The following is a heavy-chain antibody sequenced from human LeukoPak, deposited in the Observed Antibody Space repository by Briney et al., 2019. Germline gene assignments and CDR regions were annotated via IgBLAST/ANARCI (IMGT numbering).Heavy chain of an antibody. CDR2: IYHSGSS. V-gene: IGHV4-38-2*01. CDR1: GYSISRGYY. D-gene: IGHD3-10*01. CDR3: ARHSSYYGNFDY. J-gene: IGHJ4*02. Sequence: SETLSLTCGVSGYSISRGYYWGWIRQPPGKGLEWIGSIYHSGSSYYNPSLKSRVTISVDTSKNQSSLKLSSVTAADTAVYYCARHSSYYGNFDYWGQGTLVTVSS.